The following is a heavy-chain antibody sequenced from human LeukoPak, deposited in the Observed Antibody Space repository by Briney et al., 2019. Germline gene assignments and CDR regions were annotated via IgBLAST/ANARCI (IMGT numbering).Heavy chain of an antibody. D-gene: IGHD5-18*01. CDR3: ARVEWHTAMVTGEPDY. J-gene: IGHJ4*02. V-gene: IGHV1-18*01. Sequence: SVKVSCKASGYTFTSYGISWGRQAPGQGLGGMKWISAYHGNTKYAQALQGRVTMTTDTSTSTAYMELRSVRSDDTSVYYCARVEWHTAMVTGEPDYWGQGTLVSVSS. CDR1: GYTFTSYG. CDR2: ISAYHGNT.